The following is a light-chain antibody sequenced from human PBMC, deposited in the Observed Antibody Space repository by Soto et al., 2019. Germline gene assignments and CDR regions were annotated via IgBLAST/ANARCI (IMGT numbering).Light chain of an antibody. CDR2: KAS. V-gene: IGKV1-5*03. J-gene: IGKJ4*01. Sequence: DIQMTQSPSTLSASVGDRVTITCRASQSISSWLAWYQQKPGKAPKLLIYKASSLESGVPSRFSGSGSGTEFTLTISSLQPDDFATYYCQQYNSYSPVTFGGGTNVEIK. CDR3: QQYNSYSPVT. CDR1: QSISSW.